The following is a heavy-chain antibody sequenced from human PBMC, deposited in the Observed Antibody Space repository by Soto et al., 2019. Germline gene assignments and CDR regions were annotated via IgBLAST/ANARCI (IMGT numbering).Heavy chain of an antibody. CDR1: GFTFSSYS. CDR3: ASSSYYDFWSGYRPVGWFDP. J-gene: IGHJ5*02. CDR2: ISSSSSYI. V-gene: IGHV3-21*01. D-gene: IGHD3-3*01. Sequence: PGGSLRLSCAASGFTFSSYSMNWVRQAPGKGLEWVSSISSSSSYIYYADSVKGRFTISRDNAKNSLYLQMNSLRAEDTAVYYCASSSYYDFWSGYRPVGWFDPWGQGTLVTVSS.